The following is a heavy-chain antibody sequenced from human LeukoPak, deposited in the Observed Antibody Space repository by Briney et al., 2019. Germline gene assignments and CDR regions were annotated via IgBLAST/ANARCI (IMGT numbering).Heavy chain of an antibody. J-gene: IGHJ4*02. CDR1: GFTFSSYS. V-gene: IGHV3-21*01. Sequence: GGSLRLSCAASGFTFSSYSMNWVRQAPGKGLEWVSSISSSSSYIYYADSVKGRFTISRDNAKNSLYLQMNSLRAEDTAVYYCARADGVATIGGLDYWGQGTLVTVSS. CDR3: ARADGVATIGGLDY. D-gene: IGHD5-12*01. CDR2: ISSSSSYI.